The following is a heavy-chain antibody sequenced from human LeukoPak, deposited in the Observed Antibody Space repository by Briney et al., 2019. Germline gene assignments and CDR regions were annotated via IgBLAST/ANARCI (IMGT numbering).Heavy chain of an antibody. Sequence: SGPTLVNPTQTLTLTCTFSGFSLSTSGVGVGWIRQPPGKALEWLALIYWKDDKRYSRSLKSRLTITKDTSKNQVVLTMTNMDPVDTATYYCALQTRVVVRRWVWDYWGQGTLVTVSS. V-gene: IGHV2-5*01. D-gene: IGHD2-15*01. J-gene: IGHJ4*02. CDR2: IYWKDDK. CDR1: GFSLSTSGVG. CDR3: ALQTRVVVRRWVWDY.